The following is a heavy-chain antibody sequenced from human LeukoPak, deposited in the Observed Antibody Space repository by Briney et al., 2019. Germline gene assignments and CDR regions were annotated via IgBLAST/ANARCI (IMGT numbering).Heavy chain of an antibody. J-gene: IGHJ4*02. V-gene: IGHV4-59*12. Sequence: SETLSLTCTVSGGSISSYYWSWIRQPPGKGLEWIGYIYYSGSTNYNPSLKSRVTISVDTSKNQFSLKLSSVTAADTAVYYCARDWYDILTGYYLVDYWGQGTLVTVSS. D-gene: IGHD3-9*01. CDR3: ARDWYDILTGYYLVDY. CDR1: GGSISSYY. CDR2: IYYSGST.